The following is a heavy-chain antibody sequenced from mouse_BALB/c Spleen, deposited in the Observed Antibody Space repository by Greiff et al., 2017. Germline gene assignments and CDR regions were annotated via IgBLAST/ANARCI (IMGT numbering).Heavy chain of an antibody. CDR3: AREPGNPWFAY. D-gene: IGHD2-1*01. CDR2: ISYDGSN. CDR1: GYSITSGYY. V-gene: IGHV3-6*02. J-gene: IGHJ3*01. Sequence: EVQLQESGPGLVKPSQSLSLTCSVTGYSITSGYYWNWIRQFPGNKLEWMGYISYDGSNNYNPSLKNRISITRDTSKNQFFLKLNSVTTEDTATYYCAREPGNPWFAYWGQGTLVTVSA.